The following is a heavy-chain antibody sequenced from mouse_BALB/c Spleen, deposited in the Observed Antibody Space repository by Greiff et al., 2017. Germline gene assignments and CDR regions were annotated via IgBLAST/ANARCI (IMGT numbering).Heavy chain of an antibody. J-gene: IGHJ4*01. D-gene: IGHD2-4*01. Sequence: EVKLMESGGGLVQPGGSRKLSCAASGFTFSSFGMHWVRQAPEKGLEWVAYISSGSSTIYYADTVKGRFTISRDNPKNTLFLQMTSLRSEDTAMYYCARSDDYDVGNAMDYWGQGTSVTVSS. V-gene: IGHV5-17*02. CDR3: ARSDDYDVGNAMDY. CDR2: ISSGSSTI. CDR1: GFTFSSFG.